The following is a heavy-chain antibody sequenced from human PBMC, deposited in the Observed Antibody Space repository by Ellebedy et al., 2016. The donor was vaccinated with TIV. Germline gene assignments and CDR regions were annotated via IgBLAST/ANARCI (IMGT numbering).Heavy chain of an antibody. CDR3: AGAYLGDPHWFDP. CDR2: INHSGST. CDR1: GGPFSGYY. V-gene: IGHV4-34*10. J-gene: IGHJ5*02. Sequence: MPSATLSLTCGVYGGPFSGYYWSRIRQPPGKGLEWLGEINHSGSTNYNPSVKSRITMSVDTHREQFSLKLSSVTAADTAIYFCAGAYLGDPHWFDPWGQGIPVIVSS. D-gene: IGHD3-16*01.